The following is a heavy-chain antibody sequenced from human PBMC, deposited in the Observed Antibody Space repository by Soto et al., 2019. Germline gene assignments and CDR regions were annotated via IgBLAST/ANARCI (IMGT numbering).Heavy chain of an antibody. J-gene: IGHJ6*02. D-gene: IGHD6-6*01. CDR2: INPNSGGT. Sequence: ASVKVSCKASGYTFTGYYMHWVRQAPGQGLEWMGWINPNSGGTNYAQKFQGWVTMTRDTSISTAYMELSRRRSDDTAVYYCARWGAARPNYYYGMDVWGQGTTVTVSS. CDR3: ARWGAARPNYYYGMDV. CDR1: GYTFTGYY. V-gene: IGHV1-2*04.